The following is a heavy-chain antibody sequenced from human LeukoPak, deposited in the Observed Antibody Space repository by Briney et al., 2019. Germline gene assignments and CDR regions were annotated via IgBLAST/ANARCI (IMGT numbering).Heavy chain of an antibody. CDR1: GFTFSDYY. D-gene: IGHD6-13*01. Sequence: GGSLRLSCAASGFTFSDYYMSWIRQAPGKGLEGVSYISSSGSTIYYADSVKGRFTISRDNAKNSLYLQMNSLRAEDTAVYYCARDRISAAGFSTHYWGQGTLVTVSS. J-gene: IGHJ4*02. V-gene: IGHV3-11*01. CDR3: ARDRISAAGFSTHY. CDR2: ISSSGSTI.